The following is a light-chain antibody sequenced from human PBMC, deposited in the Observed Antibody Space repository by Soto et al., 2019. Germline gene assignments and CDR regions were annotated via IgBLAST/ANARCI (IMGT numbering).Light chain of an antibody. CDR1: SSDVGSYNL. CDR3: CSYAGSSTLV. V-gene: IGLV2-23*01. CDR2: EGS. J-gene: IGLJ2*01. Sequence: QSALTQPASVSGSPGQSITISCTGTSSDVGSYNLVSWYQQHPGKAPKLMIYEGSKRPSGVSNRFYGSKSGNTASLTISGLQAEDEADYYCCSYAGSSTLVFGGGTNLTVL.